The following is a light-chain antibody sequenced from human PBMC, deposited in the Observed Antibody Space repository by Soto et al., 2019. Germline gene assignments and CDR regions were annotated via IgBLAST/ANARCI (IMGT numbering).Light chain of an antibody. CDR1: QRISGY. J-gene: IGKJ2*01. Sequence: DIQMTQYTSSLSASVGDRVTLTCRASQRISGYLNWYQQKPGEAPKLLIYAASGLQSGVPSRFSGSGSGTDFTLTISSLQPEDFATYYCQQSYTSPLYTFGQGTKLEIK. V-gene: IGKV1-39*01. CDR2: AAS. CDR3: QQSYTSPLYT.